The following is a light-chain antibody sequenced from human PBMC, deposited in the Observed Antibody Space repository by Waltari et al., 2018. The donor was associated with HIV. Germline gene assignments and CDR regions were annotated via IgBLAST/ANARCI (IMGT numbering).Light chain of an antibody. J-gene: IGLJ1*01. V-gene: IGLV3-25*03. CDR2: KDT. Sequence: YELTQPPSVSVSPGQPARITCSGDLLSDHYVHWYKQKPGQAPVLVMYKDTQRPSGIPDRFFGSTSGTTVTLTISGVQAEDEADYYCQSTDTSDAYYVFGGGTKVTVL. CDR1: LLSDHY. CDR3: QSTDTSDAYYV.